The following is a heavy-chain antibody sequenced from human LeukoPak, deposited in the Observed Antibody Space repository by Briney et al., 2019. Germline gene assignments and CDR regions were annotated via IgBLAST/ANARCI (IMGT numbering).Heavy chain of an antibody. V-gene: IGHV4-31*03. CDR2: IYYSGST. CDR3: ANAVAGADNYFDY. D-gene: IGHD6-19*01. Sequence: PSETLSLTCTVSGGSISSGGYYWSWIRQHPGKGLEWIGYIYYSGSTYYNPSLKSRVTISVDTSKNQFSLKLSSVTAADTAVYYCANAVAGADNYFDYWGQGTLVTVSS. J-gene: IGHJ4*02. CDR1: GGSISSGGYY.